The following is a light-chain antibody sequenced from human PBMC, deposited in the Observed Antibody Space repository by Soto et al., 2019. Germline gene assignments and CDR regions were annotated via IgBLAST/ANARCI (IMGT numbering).Light chain of an antibody. CDR3: HQYYSYPWT. V-gene: IGKV1-5*03. Sequence: DIQMTQSPSTLSASVGERVTITCRASQSISSWLAWYQQKPGKVPNLLIYKASRLESGVPSRFSGSGSGTESTLTISSLQPDDFATYYCHQYYSYPWTFXQGTKVHIK. CDR2: KAS. CDR1: QSISSW. J-gene: IGKJ1*01.